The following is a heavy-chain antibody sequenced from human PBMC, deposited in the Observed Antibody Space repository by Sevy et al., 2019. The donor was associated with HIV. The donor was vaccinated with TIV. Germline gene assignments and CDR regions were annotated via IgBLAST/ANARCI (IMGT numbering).Heavy chain of an antibody. CDR1: RFTFSRYW. Sequence: GGSLRLSCAASRFTFSRYWMTWVRQAPGKGLEWVANIKQDGSEKYSVDSVKGRFTISRDNAKNSLYLQMNSLRAEDTAVYYCARDLPPSATTVAHFDCWGQGTLVTVSS. J-gene: IGHJ4*02. D-gene: IGHD4-17*01. CDR3: ARDLPPSATTVAHFDC. CDR2: IKQDGSEK. V-gene: IGHV3-7*01.